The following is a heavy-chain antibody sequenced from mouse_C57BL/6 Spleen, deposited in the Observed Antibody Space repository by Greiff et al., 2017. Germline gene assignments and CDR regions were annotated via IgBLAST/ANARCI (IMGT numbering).Heavy chain of an antibody. J-gene: IGHJ2*01. CDR2: IYPGDGDT. CDR3: AREGTVVAPDD. CDR1: GYAFSSSW. V-gene: IGHV1-82*01. D-gene: IGHD1-1*01. Sequence: QVQLQQSGPELVKPGASVKISCKASGYAFSSSWMNWVKQRPGKGLEWIGRIYPGDGDTNYNGKFKGKATLTADKSSSTAYMQLSSLTSEDSAVYFCAREGTVVAPDDWGQGTTLTVSS.